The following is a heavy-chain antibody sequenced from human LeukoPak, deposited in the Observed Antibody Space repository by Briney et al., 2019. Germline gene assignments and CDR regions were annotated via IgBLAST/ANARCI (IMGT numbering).Heavy chain of an antibody. CDR2: ISGSGDTT. D-gene: IGHD3-3*01. J-gene: IGHJ3*02. CDR1: GFTFSNYA. Sequence: GGSLRLSCAVSGFTFSNYAMNWVRQAPGKGLEWVSTISGSGDTTYYADSVKGRFTISRDNSKNTLYLQMNSLRAEDTAVYYCAKDRWSAYVLSAFDIWGQGTMVTVSS. V-gene: IGHV3-23*01. CDR3: AKDRWSAYVLSAFDI.